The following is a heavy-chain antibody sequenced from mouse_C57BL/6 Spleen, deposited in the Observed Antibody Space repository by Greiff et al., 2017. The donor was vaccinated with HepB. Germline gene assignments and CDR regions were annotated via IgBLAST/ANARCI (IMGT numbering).Heavy chain of an antibody. CDR1: GYTFTDYY. Sequence: QVQLQQSGAELVRPGASVKLSCKASGYTFTDYYINWVKQRPGQGLEWIARIYPGSGNTYYNEKFKGKATLTAEKSSSTAYMQLSSLTSEDSAVYFCARWYGSSYWYFDVWGTGTTVTVSS. J-gene: IGHJ1*03. CDR2: IYPGSGNT. CDR3: ARWYGSSYWYFDV. V-gene: IGHV1-76*01. D-gene: IGHD1-1*01.